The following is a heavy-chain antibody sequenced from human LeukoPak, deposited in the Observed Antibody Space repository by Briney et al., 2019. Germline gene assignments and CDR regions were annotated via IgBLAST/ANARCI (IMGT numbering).Heavy chain of an antibody. CDR3: ARGMEVAARRGDAIDI. D-gene: IGHD6-19*01. J-gene: IGHJ3*02. V-gene: IGHV6-1*01. CDR2: TYFRSKWYN. Sequence: SQTLSLTCAIPGDSVSSNSAAWNWIRQSPSRGLEWLGRTYFRSKWYNDYAVSVTSRITIKPDTSKNQFSLQLNSVTPDDTAVYYCARGMEVAARRGDAIDIWGQGTMVTVSS. CDR1: GDSVSSNSAA.